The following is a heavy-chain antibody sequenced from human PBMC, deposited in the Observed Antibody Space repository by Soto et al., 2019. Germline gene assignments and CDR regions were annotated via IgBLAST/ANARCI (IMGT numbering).Heavy chain of an antibody. D-gene: IGHD4-17*01. CDR2: ISYDGSNK. J-gene: IGHJ4*02. CDR1: GFTFSSYA. Sequence: GGSLRLSCAASGFTFSSYAMHWVRQAPGKGLEWVAVISYDGSNKYYADSVKGRFTISRDNSKNTLYLQMSSLRAEDTAVYYCARDKLRGFDYWGQGP. V-gene: IGHV3-30-3*01. CDR3: ARDKLRGFDY.